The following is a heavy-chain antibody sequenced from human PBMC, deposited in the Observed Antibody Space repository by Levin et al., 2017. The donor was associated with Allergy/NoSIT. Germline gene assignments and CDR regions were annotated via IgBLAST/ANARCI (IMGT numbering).Heavy chain of an antibody. J-gene: IGHJ4*02. CDR3: ARALSGCYFDY. CDR2: TSYDGSNE. V-gene: IGHV3-30-3*01. Sequence: GGSLRLSCAASGFSFGDFPMTWVRQGQGKGLEWVTSTSYDGSNENYAGSVRGRFTISRDNSKNALYLQMNSLRVEDTAVYYCARALSGCYFDYWGQGTLVTVSS. CDR1: GFSFGDFP. D-gene: IGHD3-10*01.